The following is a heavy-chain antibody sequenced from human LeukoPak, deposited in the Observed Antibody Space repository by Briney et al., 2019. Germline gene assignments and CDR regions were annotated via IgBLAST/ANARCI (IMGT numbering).Heavy chain of an antibody. V-gene: IGHV4-61*02. J-gene: IGHJ4*02. CDR2: IYTSGST. CDR1: GGSISSGSYY. CDR3: ARDSYYDFWSGPTD. D-gene: IGHD3-3*01. Sequence: TSETLSLTCTVSGGSISSGSYYWSWIRQPAGKGLEWIGRIYTSGSTNYNPSLKSRVTISVDTSKNQFSLKLSSVTAADTAVCYCARDSYYDFWSGPTDWGQGTLVTVSS.